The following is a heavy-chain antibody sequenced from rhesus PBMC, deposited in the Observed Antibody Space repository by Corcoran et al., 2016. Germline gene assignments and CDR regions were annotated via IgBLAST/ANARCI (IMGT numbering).Heavy chain of an antibody. V-gene: IGHV4-122*02. D-gene: IGHD6-31*01. CDR2: ITYSGST. Sequence: QVQLQESGPGLVKPSETLSLTCAVSGGSISSGYYYWSWIRQPPGKGLEWIGYITYSGSTIYNPSLQIRVPISSDTSKNQFPLKLSSVTAADTAVYYCAREDSSGWYDYWGQGVLVTVSS. CDR1: GGSISSGYYY. J-gene: IGHJ4*01. CDR3: AREDSSGWYDY.